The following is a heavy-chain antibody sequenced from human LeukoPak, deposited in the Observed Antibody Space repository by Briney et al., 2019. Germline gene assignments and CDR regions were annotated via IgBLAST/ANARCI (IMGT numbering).Heavy chain of an antibody. CDR2: IYYTGST. J-gene: IGHJ4*02. V-gene: IGHV4-59*08. CDR1: GGSIVSYY. Sequence: SETLSLTCTVSGGSIVSYYWSWIRQPPGKGLEWIGYIYYTGSTNYNPSLKSRVTISVDTSKNQFSLKLSSVTAADTAVYYCASYMVAAGTKYYFDHWGQGTLVTVSS. D-gene: IGHD6-13*01. CDR3: ASYMVAAGTKYYFDH.